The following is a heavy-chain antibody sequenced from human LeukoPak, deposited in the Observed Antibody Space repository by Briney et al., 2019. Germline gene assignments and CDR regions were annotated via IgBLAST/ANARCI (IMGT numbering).Heavy chain of an antibody. J-gene: IGHJ4*02. CDR3: AKDLSFRLAAAGGDY. CDR1: GFTFSSYA. CDR2: ISGSGGST. D-gene: IGHD6-13*01. V-gene: IGHV3-23*01. Sequence: PGGSLRLSCAASGFTFSSYAMSWVRQAPGKGLEWVSAISGSGGSTYYADSVKGRFTISRDNSKNTLYLQMNSLRAEDTAVYYCAKDLSFRLAAAGGDYWGQGTLVTVSS.